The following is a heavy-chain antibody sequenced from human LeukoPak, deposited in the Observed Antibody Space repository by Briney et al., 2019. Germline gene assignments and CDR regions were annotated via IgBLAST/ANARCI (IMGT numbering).Heavy chain of an antibody. J-gene: IGHJ4*02. CDR3: ARELQGFDY. Sequence: GGSLRLSCAASGLIVGSNYMNWVRQAPWKGLEWVSMISSGGTTFYADSVQGRFSIPRDNSKNTVYLQINSLRAEDTAVYYCARELQGFDYWGQGTLVPVSS. CDR2: ISSGGTT. D-gene: IGHD4-11*01. V-gene: IGHV3-53*01. CDR1: GLIVGSNY.